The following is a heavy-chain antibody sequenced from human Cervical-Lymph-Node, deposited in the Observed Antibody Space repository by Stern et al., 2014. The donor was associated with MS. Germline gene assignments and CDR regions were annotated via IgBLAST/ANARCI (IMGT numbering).Heavy chain of an antibody. CDR3: ARDPSTTASDWFFDL. V-gene: IGHV4-59*02. CDR2: ISDTGTT. Sequence: QAQLQESGPGLVKPSETLSLTCTVSGGAVSDYYWTWIRQRPGKGLEWIGYISDTGTTNYNPSLHSRVTITLDTSQNQVSLRLRSVTAADTAVYYCARDPSTTASDWFFDLWGRGSLVTVSS. CDR1: GGAVSDYY. J-gene: IGHJ2*01. D-gene: IGHD2-21*02.